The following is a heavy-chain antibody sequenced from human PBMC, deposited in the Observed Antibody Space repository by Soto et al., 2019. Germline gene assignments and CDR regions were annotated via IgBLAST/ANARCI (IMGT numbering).Heavy chain of an antibody. CDR1: GGSISSSSHY. J-gene: IGHJ6*02. V-gene: IGHV4-39*01. CDR2: IYYSGSS. D-gene: IGHD3-10*01. CDR3: AINYYGSGSSLGYYYGMDV. Sequence: PSETLSLTCTVSGGSISSSSHYWGWIRQPPGKGLEWIGSIYYSGSSYYNTSLKSRVTISVDTSKNQFSLKLSSVTAADTAVYYCAINYYGSGSSLGYYYGMDVWRQGTTVTVS.